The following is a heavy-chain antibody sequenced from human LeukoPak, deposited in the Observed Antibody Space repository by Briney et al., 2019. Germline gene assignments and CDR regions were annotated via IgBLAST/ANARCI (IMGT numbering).Heavy chain of an antibody. CDR1: GFTFSSYD. D-gene: IGHD4-11*01. CDR3: TGHHQAYSRTY. J-gene: IGHJ4*02. V-gene: IGHV3-21*01. CDR2: ISSSSSYI. Sequence: KTGGSLRLSCAASGFTFSSYDMTWVRQAPGKGLEWVSSISSSSSYIHYADSVKGRFTISRDNSKNTLYLQMNSLRAEDTAVYYCTGHHQAYSRTYWGQGTLVTVSS.